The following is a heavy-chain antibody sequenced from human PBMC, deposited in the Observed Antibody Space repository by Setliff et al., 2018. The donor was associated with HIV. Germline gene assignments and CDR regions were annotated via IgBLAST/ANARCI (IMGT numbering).Heavy chain of an antibody. Sequence: SVKVSCKASGGTSSTYAINWVRQAPGQGLEWMGQFIPVLDITNYAQKFQGTVTINADKSTNTMYLELRSLRPEDTAMYYCAGPRGDEAFDVWGQGAMVTVSS. J-gene: IGHJ3*01. V-gene: IGHV1-69*10. CDR1: GGTSSTYA. CDR3: AGPRGDEAFDV. CDR2: FIPVLDIT. D-gene: IGHD3-10*01.